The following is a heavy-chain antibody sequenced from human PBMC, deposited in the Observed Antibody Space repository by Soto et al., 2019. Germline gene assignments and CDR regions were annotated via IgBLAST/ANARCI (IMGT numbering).Heavy chain of an antibody. CDR1: GGTFSSYA. J-gene: IGHJ4*02. D-gene: IGHD6-13*01. CDR3: AKQDRGGQQPGY. CDR2: IIPIFGTA. Sequence: VASVKVSCKASGGTFSSYAISWVRQAPGQGLEWMGGIIPIFGTANYAQKFQGRVTITADESTSTAYMELSSLRSEDTAVYYCAKQDRGGQQPGYCGQGTLVTVSS. V-gene: IGHV1-69*13.